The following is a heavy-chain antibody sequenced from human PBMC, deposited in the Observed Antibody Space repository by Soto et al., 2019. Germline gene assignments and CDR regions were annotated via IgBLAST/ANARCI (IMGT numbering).Heavy chain of an antibody. J-gene: IGHJ6*01. CDR1: GGSISSCGYY. CDR3: ARAAAGVYYYYGMEV. Sequence: RSLNCTVSGGSISSCGYYWSWIRQHPGKGLEWIGYIYYSGSTYYNPSLKSRVTISVDTSKNQFSLKLSSVTAADTAVYYCARAAAGVYYYYGMEVWGQGTTVTVS. CDR2: IYYSGST. V-gene: IGHV4-31*03. D-gene: IGHD6-13*01.